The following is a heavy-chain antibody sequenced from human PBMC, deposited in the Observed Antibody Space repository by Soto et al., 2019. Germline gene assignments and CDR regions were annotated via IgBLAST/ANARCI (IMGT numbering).Heavy chain of an antibody. J-gene: IGHJ3*02. V-gene: IGHV4-31*03. CDR1: GGSISSGVYY. CDR3: AREFSSSLNDAFDI. Sequence: PSETLSLTCTVSGGSISSGVYYWSWIRQHPGKGLEWIGYVYYSGSTYYNPSLKSRVTISVDTSKNQFSLKLSSVTAADTAVYYCAREFSSSLNDAFDIWGQGTMVTVSS. CDR2: VYYSGST. D-gene: IGHD6-13*01.